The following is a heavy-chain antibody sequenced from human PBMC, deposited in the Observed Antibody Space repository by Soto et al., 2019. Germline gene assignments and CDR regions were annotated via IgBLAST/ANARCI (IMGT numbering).Heavy chain of an antibody. D-gene: IGHD3-3*01. Sequence: SETLSLTCTVSGGSLSRNNYYWAWIRQPPGKGLEGIGTFYYSGTTYYNPSLRRRVSISGDTSKKQFSLNLSPMTAADTAVYYCARYFWSVQGPHWFDPWGQGTLVTVSS. J-gene: IGHJ5*02. V-gene: IGHV4-39*01. CDR2: FYYSGTT. CDR1: GGSLSRNNYY. CDR3: ARYFWSVQGPHWFDP.